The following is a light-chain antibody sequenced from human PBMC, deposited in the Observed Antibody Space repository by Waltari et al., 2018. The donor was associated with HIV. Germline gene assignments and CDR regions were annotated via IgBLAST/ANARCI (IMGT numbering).Light chain of an antibody. CDR1: ENLAIF. CDR2: NGS. CDR3: QQRRAFPPT. Sequence: EIVLTQSPATLSLSPGERATISCRASENLAIFLGWFQQKPGQPPRLLVYNGSKRATGIPSRFTGSGSGTDVTLTSTILEPEDFAFYFCQQRRAFPPTFGGGTKVEIK. V-gene: IGKV3-11*01. J-gene: IGKJ4*01.